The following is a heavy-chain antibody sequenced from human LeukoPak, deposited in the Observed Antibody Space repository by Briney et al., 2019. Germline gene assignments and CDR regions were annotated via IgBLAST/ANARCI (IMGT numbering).Heavy chain of an antibody. D-gene: IGHD6-19*01. J-gene: IGHJ4*02. V-gene: IGHV3-30*18. CDR3: AKDPPGSGRSGIDY. CDR2: ISYDGSNK. CDR1: GFTFSSYG. Sequence: GGSLRLSCAASGFTFSSYGMHWVRQAPGKGLEWVAVISYDGSNKYYADSVKGRFTISRDNSKNTLYLQMNSLRAEDTAVYYCAKDPPGSGRSGIDYWGQGTLVTVSS.